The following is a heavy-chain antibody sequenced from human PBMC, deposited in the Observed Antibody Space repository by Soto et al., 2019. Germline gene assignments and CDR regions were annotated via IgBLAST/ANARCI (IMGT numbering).Heavy chain of an antibody. V-gene: IGHV4-34*01. CDR3: ARTGVDIVATIVSYYYYYMDV. D-gene: IGHD5-12*01. CDR2: INHGGST. J-gene: IGHJ6*03. CDR1: GGSFSGYY. Sequence: SETLSLTCGVFGGSFSGYYWSWIRQPPGKGLEWIGEINHGGSTNYNPPLKSRVTISVDTSKNQFSLKLSSVTAADTAVYYCARTGVDIVATIVSYYYYYMDVWGKGTTVTVSS.